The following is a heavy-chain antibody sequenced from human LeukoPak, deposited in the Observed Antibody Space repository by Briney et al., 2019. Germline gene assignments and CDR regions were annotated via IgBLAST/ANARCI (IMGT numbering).Heavy chain of an antibody. CDR1: GFIFDDYG. D-gene: IGHD2-15*01. CDR2: ISDGGRIT. J-gene: IGHJ6*03. CDR3: ARDALHCSGGSCYSSDYYYYMDV. Sequence: QSGGSLRLSCAASGFIFDDYGMSWVRQAPGKGLEWVSTISDGGRITYYADSVKGRFTISRDNSKNTLYLQMNSLRAEDTAVYYCARDALHCSGGSCYSSDYYYYMDVWGKGTTVTVSS. V-gene: IGHV3-23*01.